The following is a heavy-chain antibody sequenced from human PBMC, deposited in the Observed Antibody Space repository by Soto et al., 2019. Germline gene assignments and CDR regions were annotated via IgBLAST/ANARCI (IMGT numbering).Heavy chain of an antibody. Sequence: QVQLVQSGAEVKKPGSSVKVSCKASGGTFSSYAISWVRQAPGQGLEWMGGIIPIFATSNYAQKFQGRVTITADEATTTAYMELSSLRSEDTAVYYWARGVEHSGYDFFYWGQGTLVTVSS. V-gene: IGHV1-69*01. CDR1: GGTFSSYA. D-gene: IGHD5-12*01. CDR2: IIPIFATS. CDR3: ARGVEHSGYDFFY. J-gene: IGHJ4*02.